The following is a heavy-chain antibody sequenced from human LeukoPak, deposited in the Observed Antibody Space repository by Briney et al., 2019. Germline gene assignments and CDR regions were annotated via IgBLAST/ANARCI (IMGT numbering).Heavy chain of an antibody. CDR1: GYSFTSYW. Sequence: GESLKIPCKGSGYSFTSYWIGWVRQMPGKGLEWMGIIYPGDSDTRYSPSFQGQVTISADKSISTAYLQWSSLKASDIAMYYCASSRRDTAMLQLDYWGQGTLVTVSS. D-gene: IGHD5-18*01. CDR3: ASSRRDTAMLQLDY. J-gene: IGHJ4*02. V-gene: IGHV5-51*01. CDR2: IYPGDSDT.